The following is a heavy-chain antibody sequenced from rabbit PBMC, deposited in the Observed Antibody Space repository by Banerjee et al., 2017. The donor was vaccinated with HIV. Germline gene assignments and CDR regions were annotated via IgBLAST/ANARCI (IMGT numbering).Heavy chain of an antibody. J-gene: IGHJ4*01. V-gene: IGHV1S45*01. D-gene: IGHD8-1*01. CDR3: ARRDAGDAGGGWTTIKL. Sequence: QEQLEESGGDLVKPEGSLTLTCTASGFSFSSSYWICWVRQAPGKGLEWIACIDNSSSSTYTASWAKGRFTISKTSSTTVTLQMTSLTAADTATYFCARRDAGDAGGGWTTIKLWGPGTLVTVS. CDR1: GFSFSSSYW. CDR2: IDNSSSST.